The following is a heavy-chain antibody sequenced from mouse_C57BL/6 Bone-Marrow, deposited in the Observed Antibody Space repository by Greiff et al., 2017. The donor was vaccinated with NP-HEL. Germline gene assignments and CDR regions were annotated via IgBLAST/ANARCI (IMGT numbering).Heavy chain of an antibody. D-gene: IGHD1-1*02. J-gene: IGHJ2*01. Sequence: VHVKQSGAELVRPGASVKLSCTASGFNIKDDYMHWVKQRPEQGLEWIGWIDPENGDTEYASKFQGKATITADTSSNTAYLQLSSLTSEDTAVYYWSGVLLLLSGGNYRGQGTTLTGSS. V-gene: IGHV14-4*01. CDR1: GFNIKDDY. CDR2: IDPENGDT. CDR3: SGVLLLLSGGNY.